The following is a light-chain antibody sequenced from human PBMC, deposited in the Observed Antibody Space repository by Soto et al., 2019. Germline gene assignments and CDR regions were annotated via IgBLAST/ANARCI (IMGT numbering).Light chain of an antibody. J-gene: IGKJ1*01. V-gene: IGKV1-9*01. CDR3: QQYNSYSPAT. CDR1: QGISSY. Sequence: DIQLTQSPSFLSASVGDRVTITCRASQGISSYLAWYQQKPGKAPKLLIYAASTLQSGVPSRFSGSGSGTEFTLTISRLQPEDFATYYCQQYNSYSPATVGQGTKVDIK. CDR2: AAS.